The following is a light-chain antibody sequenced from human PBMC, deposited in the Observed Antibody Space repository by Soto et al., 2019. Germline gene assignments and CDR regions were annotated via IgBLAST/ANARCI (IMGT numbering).Light chain of an antibody. V-gene: IGLV2-14*01. Sequence: LTQPAPVSGSPGQSINISCTWTSSDVGGYNYVSWYQQHPGKAPKLMIYDVSNRPSGVSNRFSGSKSGNTASLTISGLQAEDEADYYCSSYTSSSTLSFGNGTKVTVL. J-gene: IGLJ1*01. CDR2: DVS. CDR3: SSYTSSSTLS. CDR1: SSDVGGYNY.